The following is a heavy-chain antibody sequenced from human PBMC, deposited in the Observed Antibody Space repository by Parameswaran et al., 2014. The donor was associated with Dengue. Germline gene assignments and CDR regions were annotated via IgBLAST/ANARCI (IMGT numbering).Heavy chain of an antibody. J-gene: IGHJ5*02. V-gene: IGHV1-2*02. CDR3: ARDPSIAAAGTDWFDP. CDR2: ISPNSGGT. D-gene: IGHD6-13*01. Sequence: WVRQAPGQGLEWMGWISPNSGGTNYAQKFQGRVTMTRDTSISTAYMELSRLRSDDTAVYYCARDPSIAAAGTDWFDPWGQGTLVTVSS.